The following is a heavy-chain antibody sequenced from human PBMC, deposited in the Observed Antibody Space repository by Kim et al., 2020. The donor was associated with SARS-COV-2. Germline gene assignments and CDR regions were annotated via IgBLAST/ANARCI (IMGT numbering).Heavy chain of an antibody. CDR1: GFTFSSYS. CDR3: ARGGYSGYDYYYYGMDV. J-gene: IGHJ6*02. CDR2: ISSSSSTI. V-gene: IGHV3-48*04. Sequence: GGSLRLSCAASGFTFSSYSMNWVRQAPGKGLEWVSYISSSSSTIYYADSVKGRFTISRDNAKNSLYLQMNSLRAEDTAVYYCARGGYSGYDYYYYGMDVWGQGTTVTVSS. D-gene: IGHD5-12*01.